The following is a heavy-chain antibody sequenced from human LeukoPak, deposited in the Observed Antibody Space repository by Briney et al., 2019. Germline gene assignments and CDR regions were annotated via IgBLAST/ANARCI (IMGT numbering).Heavy chain of an antibody. CDR2: ITTSGTYI. CDR1: GFTFSSYA. CDR3: ARPFYYDSNGGEGMDV. Sequence: GGSLRLSCVVPGFTFSSYATHWVRQAPGKGLELVSSITTSGTYIYYADSVKGRFTISRDNAKNSLYLQMNSLRAEDTAVYYCARPFYYDSNGGEGMDVWGQGTTVTVSS. V-gene: IGHV3-21*06. J-gene: IGHJ6*02. D-gene: IGHD3-22*01.